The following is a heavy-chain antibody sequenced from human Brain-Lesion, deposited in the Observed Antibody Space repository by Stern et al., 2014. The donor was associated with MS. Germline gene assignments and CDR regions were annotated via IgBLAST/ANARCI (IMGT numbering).Heavy chain of an antibody. V-gene: IGHV3-7*01. J-gene: IGHJ5*02. D-gene: IGHD3-16*01. CDR1: GFPLSRYG. CDR2: LRTDGGET. CDR3: AIRLAFQFAP. Sequence: EVQLEQSGAGLVKPARSLTLSCNVSGFPLSRYGMPGRRQRQRTGLDRVGNLRTDGGETNYLDSVTARITISRDNAKKSLILQMNSLRVEDTAVYYCAIRLAFQFAPWGQGTLVTVSS.